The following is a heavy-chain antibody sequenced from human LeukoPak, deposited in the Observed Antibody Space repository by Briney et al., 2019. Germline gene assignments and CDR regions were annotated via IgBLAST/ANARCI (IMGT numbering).Heavy chain of an antibody. CDR1: GGSFSDYS. CDR3: ARVGYRFSINDWSQTGLGAYPTKYYYYMDV. CDR2: INHNGGT. V-gene: IGHV4-34*01. D-gene: IGHD5-18*01. J-gene: IGHJ6*03. Sequence: PSETLSLTCAVYGGSFSDYSWTWIRQAPGEGLEWIGEINHNGGTNHNPSLVSRVIMSVDTSKNQFSLKVSSVTAADTAVYYCARVGYRFSINDWSQTGLGAYPTKYYYYMDVWGKGTTVTVSS.